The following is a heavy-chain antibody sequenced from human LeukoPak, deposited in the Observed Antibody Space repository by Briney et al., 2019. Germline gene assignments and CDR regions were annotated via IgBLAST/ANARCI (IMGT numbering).Heavy chain of an antibody. CDR2: INPNRGGT. V-gene: IGHV1-2*06. J-gene: IGHJ4*02. CDR1: GYTFTGYY. Sequence: ASVKVSCKASGYTFTGYYMQWVRQAPGQGLEWMGRINPNRGGTNYAQKFQGRVTMTRDTSISTAYMELSRLRSDDTAVYYCARDHYGDYDFAHWGQGTLVTVSS. CDR3: ARDHYGDYDFAH. D-gene: IGHD4-17*01.